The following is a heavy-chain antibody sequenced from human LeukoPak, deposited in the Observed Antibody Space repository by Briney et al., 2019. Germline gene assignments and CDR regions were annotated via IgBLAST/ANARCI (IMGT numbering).Heavy chain of an antibody. CDR1: GGSISSSSYY. D-gene: IGHD5-12*01. Sequence: SETLSLTCTVSGGSISSSSYYWGWIRQPPGKGLEWIGSIYYSGSTYYNPSLKSRVTISVDTSKNQFSLKLSSVTAADTAVYYCARTKGGGGYDPTAPFDYWGQGTLVTVSS. J-gene: IGHJ4*02. V-gene: IGHV4-39*01. CDR3: ARTKGGGGYDPTAPFDY. CDR2: IYYSGST.